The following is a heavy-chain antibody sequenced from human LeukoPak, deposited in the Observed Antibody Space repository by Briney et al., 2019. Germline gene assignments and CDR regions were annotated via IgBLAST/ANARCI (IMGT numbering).Heavy chain of an antibody. CDR3: ARGPMVRGTRRGRAFDI. CDR2: IYYSGST. CDR1: GGSISSYY. V-gene: IGHV4-59*01. Sequence: SETLSLTCTVSGGSISSYYWSWIRQPPGKGLEWIGYIYYSGSTNYNPSLKSRVTISVDTSKNQFSLKLSSVTAADTAVYYCARGPMVRGTRRGRAFDIWGQGTMVTVSS. J-gene: IGHJ3*02. D-gene: IGHD3-10*01.